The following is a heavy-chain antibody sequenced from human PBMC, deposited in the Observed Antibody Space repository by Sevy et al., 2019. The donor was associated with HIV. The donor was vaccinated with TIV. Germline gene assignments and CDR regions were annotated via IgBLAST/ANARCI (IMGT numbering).Heavy chain of an antibody. V-gene: IGHV3-33*01. J-gene: IGHJ4*02. CDR1: GFTFSSYG. CDR2: IWFDGSNT. CDR3: ARDLEFYDNGDYGPAFMPDY. Sequence: GGSLRLSCAASGFTFSSYGMHWVRQAPGKGLEWVALIWFDGSNTYYADSVKGRFTISRDIAKNPLHLQMNSLRGEDTAVYYCARDLEFYDNGDYGPAFMPDYWGQGTLVTVSS. D-gene: IGHD4-17*01.